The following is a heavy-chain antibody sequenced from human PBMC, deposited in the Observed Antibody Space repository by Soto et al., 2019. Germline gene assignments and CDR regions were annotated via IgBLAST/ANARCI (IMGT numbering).Heavy chain of an antibody. CDR2: INHSGST. CDR3: ARRADVWTYYYYGMDV. J-gene: IGHJ6*02. CDR1: GGSFSGYY. D-gene: IGHD2-8*01. Sequence: SETLSLTCAVYGGSFSGYYWSWIRQPPGKGLEWIGEINHSGSTNYNPSLKSRVTMSVDTSKNQFSLKLSSMTAADTAVYYCARRADVWTYYYYGMDVWGQGTTVTVSS. V-gene: IGHV4-34*01.